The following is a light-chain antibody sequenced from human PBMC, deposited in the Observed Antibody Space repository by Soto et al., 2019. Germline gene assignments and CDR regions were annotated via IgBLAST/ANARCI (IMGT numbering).Light chain of an antibody. CDR2: DVS. Sequence: QSAVTQPASVTGSPGQSITISCTGTSSDIGDYNYVSWYQQYPGKVPKLVIYDVSHRPSGVSNRFSGSKSGNTASLTISGLQAEDVAYYYCSSSTTTTSLVVFGGGTKLTVL. J-gene: IGLJ3*02. CDR3: SSSTTTTSLVV. CDR1: SSDIGDYNY. V-gene: IGLV2-14*01.